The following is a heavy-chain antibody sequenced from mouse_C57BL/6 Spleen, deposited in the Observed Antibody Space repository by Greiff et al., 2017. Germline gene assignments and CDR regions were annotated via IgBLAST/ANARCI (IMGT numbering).Heavy chain of an antibody. V-gene: IGHV1-69*01. CDR2: IDPSDSYT. CDR1: GYTFTSYW. J-gene: IGHJ1*03. CDR3: ARKLSGWYFDV. D-gene: IGHD1-1*02. Sequence: QVQLQQPGAELVMPGASVKLSCKASGYTFTSYWMHWVKQRPGQGLEWIGEIDPSDSYTNYNQKFKGKSTLTVDKSSSTAYMQLSSLTSEDSAVYYGARKLSGWYFDVWGTGTTVTVSS.